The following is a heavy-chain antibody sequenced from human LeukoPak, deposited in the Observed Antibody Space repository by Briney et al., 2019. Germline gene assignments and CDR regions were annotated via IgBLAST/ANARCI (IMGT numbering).Heavy chain of an antibody. Sequence: PGGYLRLSCAASGFTFSTYTMTWVRHGPGKGLEWVSVISGSGATTYYAESAKVRFTICRDNSKNTVYLQMNSLRAEDTAVYSCAKRHGISGTTTRAADYWGQGNLVTVSS. CDR1: GFTFSTYT. CDR3: AKRHGISGTTTRAADY. D-gene: IGHD1-7*01. V-gene: IGHV3-23*01. CDR2: ISGSGATT. J-gene: IGHJ4*02.